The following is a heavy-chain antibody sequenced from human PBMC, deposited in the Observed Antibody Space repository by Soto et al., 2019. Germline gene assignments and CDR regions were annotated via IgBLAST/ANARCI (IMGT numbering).Heavy chain of an antibody. J-gene: IGHJ6*03. D-gene: IGHD2-15*01. CDR3: ARPPVGATLIYHHHLDV. CDR1: GFTFSSYW. V-gene: IGHV3-7*01. CDR2: IKQDGSEK. Sequence: EVQLVESGGGLVQPGGSLRLSCAASGFTFSSYWMSWVRQAPGKGLEWVANIKQDGSEKYYVDSVKGRFTISRDNAKNSLYLQMNSLRAEDTAVYYCARPPVGATLIYHHHLDVRGKGTTVTVSS.